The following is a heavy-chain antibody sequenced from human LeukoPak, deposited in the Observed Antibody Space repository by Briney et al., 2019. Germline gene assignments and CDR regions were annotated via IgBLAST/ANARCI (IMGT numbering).Heavy chain of an antibody. CDR1: GFTFNNYN. V-gene: IGHV3-21*01. CDR2: ISSGTNYI. Sequence: GGSLRLSCAASGFTFNNYNMNWVRQAPGKGLEWVPSISSGTNYIFQADSVKGRFTISRDSARNSLSLQMNSLRADDTAVYYCARSAGGNYFDYWDQGTLVTVSS. J-gene: IGHJ4*02. D-gene: IGHD2-8*02. CDR3: ARSAGGNYFDY.